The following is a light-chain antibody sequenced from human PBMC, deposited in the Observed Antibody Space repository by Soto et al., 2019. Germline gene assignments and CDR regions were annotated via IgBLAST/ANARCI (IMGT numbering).Light chain of an antibody. CDR3: SSYTTSSTLDV. J-gene: IGLJ1*01. CDR2: EIS. CDR1: SSDVGGYNY. Sequence: HSALTQPASVSGSPGQSITISCTGASSDVGGYNYVSWYQQHPDKAPKLMIYEISNRPSGVSNRFSGSKSGNTASLTISGLQAEDEADYYCSSYTTSSTLDVFGTGTKLTVL. V-gene: IGLV2-14*01.